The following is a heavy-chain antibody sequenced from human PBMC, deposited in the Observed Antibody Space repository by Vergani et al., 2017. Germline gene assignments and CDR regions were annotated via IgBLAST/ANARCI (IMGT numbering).Heavy chain of an antibody. J-gene: IGHJ5*02. CDR2: INAGNGNT. CDR3: ARGPRLPVYYDISRHWFDP. CDR1: GYTFTSYA. V-gene: IGHV1-3*01. D-gene: IGHD3-9*01. Sequence: QVQLVQSGAEVKKPGASVKVSCKASGYTFTSYAMHWVRQAPGQRLEWMGWINAGNGNTKYSQKFQGRVTITRDTSASTAYMELSSLRSEDTAVYYCARGPRLPVYYDISRHWFDPWGQGTLVTVSS.